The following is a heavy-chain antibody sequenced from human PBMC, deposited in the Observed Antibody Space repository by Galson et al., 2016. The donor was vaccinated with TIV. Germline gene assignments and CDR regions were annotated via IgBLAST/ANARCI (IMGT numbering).Heavy chain of an antibody. J-gene: IGHJ3*02. CDR3: ARDLGLGAFDI. D-gene: IGHD7-27*01. Sequence: ETLSLTCTVSSDSIINYYLSWIRQPPGKGLEWIGYISDSGRSNENPSLKSRVTISVDTSKKQISLKLKSVTAADTAMYYCARDLGLGAFDIWGQGTMVIVSS. CDR1: SDSIINYY. CDR2: ISDSGRS. V-gene: IGHV4-59*01.